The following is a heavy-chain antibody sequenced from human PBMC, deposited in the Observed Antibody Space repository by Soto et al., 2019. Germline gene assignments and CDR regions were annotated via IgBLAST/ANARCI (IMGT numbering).Heavy chain of an antibody. V-gene: IGHV3-7*01. CDR3: ARIASAGRGWDV. Sequence: EVQLVESGGGLVQPGGSLRLSCAASGFTFSSYWMSWVRQAPVKGLEWVGNIKQDGSEKNYVDFVEVRFTISRDNAENSLYLQMNRLRAEDTAVYYCARIASAGRGWDVWGQGTTVVVSS. D-gene: IGHD6-13*01. CDR2: IKQDGSEK. J-gene: IGHJ6*02. CDR1: GFTFSSYW.